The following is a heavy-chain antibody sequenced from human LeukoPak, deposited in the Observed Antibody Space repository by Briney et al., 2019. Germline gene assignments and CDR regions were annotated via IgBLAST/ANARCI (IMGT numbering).Heavy chain of an antibody. CDR3: ARGRSGYHYDY. CDR1: GFTFSIYS. Sequence: PGGSLRLSCAASGFTFSIYSMNWVRQAPGKALEWVSYISSSSSTIYYADSVKGRFTISRDNAKNSLYLQMNSLRAEDTAVYYCARGRSGYHYDYWGQGTLVTVSS. J-gene: IGHJ4*02. D-gene: IGHD3-22*01. CDR2: ISSSSSTI. V-gene: IGHV3-48*01.